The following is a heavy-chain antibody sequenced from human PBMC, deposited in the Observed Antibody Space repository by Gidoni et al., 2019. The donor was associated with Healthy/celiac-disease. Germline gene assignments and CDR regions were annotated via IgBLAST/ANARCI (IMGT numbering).Heavy chain of an antibody. CDR2: ISWNSVSI. CDR1: GFTFDDYA. Sequence: EVQLVESGGGWGQPGRYLRLSCAASGFTFDDYAMHWVRQAPGKGREWVSGISWNSVSIGYAYSVNVRFTLSRDNAKNSLYLQMNSLRAEDTALYYCANGPYDFWSGFPDIWGQGTMVTVSS. J-gene: IGHJ3*02. D-gene: IGHD3-3*01. CDR3: ANGPYDFWSGFPDI. V-gene: IGHV3-9*01.